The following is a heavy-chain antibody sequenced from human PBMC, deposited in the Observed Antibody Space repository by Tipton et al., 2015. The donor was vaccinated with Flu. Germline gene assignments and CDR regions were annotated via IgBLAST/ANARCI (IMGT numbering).Heavy chain of an antibody. J-gene: IGHJ4*02. D-gene: IGHD1/OR15-1a*01. V-gene: IGHV1-3*01. CDR3: ARGSYFDTGTFFEY. Sequence: QMQLVQSGAEVKKPGASVKVSCKASGYTFTDCAMHWVRQVPGQGLEWMGWIDVGNGNTQSSQNFQGRVTITRDTSASTAYMELRSLRSDDTAVYYCARGSYFDTGTFFEYWGQGTLVTVSS. CDR2: IDVGNGNT. CDR1: GYTFTDCA.